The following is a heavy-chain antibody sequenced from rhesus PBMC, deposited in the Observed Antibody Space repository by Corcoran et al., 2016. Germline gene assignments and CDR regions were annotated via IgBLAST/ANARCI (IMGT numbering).Heavy chain of an antibody. CDR2: IYWSGGST. J-gene: IGHJ4*01. V-gene: IGHV4-147*01. CDR3: ARDCSGIYCPFDY. Sequence: QVQLQESGPGLVKPSETLSLTCTVSGGSISDSYYWNWIRQPPGTGLEWMGRIYWSGGSTSYNPALKSRVTISKDTSKNQFSLKLSSVTAADTAVYYCARDCSGIYCPFDYWGQGVLVTVSS. D-gene: IGHD2-27*01. CDR1: GGSISDSYY.